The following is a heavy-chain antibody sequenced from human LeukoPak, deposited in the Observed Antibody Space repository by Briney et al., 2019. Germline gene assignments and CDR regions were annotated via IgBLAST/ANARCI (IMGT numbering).Heavy chain of an antibody. CDR1: GFTFSSYG. Sequence: PGGSLRPSCAASGFTFSSYGMHWVRQAPGKGLEWVAVIWSDGSKQSYADSVKGRLIISRDNSKSMLYLQMDSLRVEDTAVYYCARDRSSTSWFDPWGQGTLVTVSS. J-gene: IGHJ5*02. V-gene: IGHV3-33*01. CDR3: ARDRSSTSWFDP. CDR2: IWSDGSKQ. D-gene: IGHD2-2*01.